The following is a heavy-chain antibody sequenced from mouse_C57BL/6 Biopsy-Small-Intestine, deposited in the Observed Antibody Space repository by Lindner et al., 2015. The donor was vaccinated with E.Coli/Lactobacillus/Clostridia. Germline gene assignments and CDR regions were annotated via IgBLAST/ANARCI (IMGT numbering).Heavy chain of an antibody. Sequence: VQLQESGPELVKPGASVKISCKASGYAFSSYWMNWVKQRPGKGLEWIGQIYPGDGDTNYNGKFKGKATLTADKSSSTAYMELRSLTSEDTAVYYCARLGDYDGDYAMDYWGQGTSVTVSS. CDR3: ARLGDYDGDYAMDY. D-gene: IGHD2-4*01. V-gene: IGHV1-80*01. CDR1: GYAFSSYW. J-gene: IGHJ4*01. CDR2: IYPGDGDT.